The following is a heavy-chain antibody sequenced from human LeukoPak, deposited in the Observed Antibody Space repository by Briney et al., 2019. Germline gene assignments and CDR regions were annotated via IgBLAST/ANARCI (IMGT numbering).Heavy chain of an antibody. D-gene: IGHD5-18*01. CDR3: GSHRVHDNGYGYWVDY. CDR1: GGSISSSSYY. Sequence: SETLSLTCTVSGGSISSSSYYWGWIRQPPGKGLEWIGSIYYSGSTYYNPSLKSRVTISVDTSKSQFSLKQSSVTAADTAVYYCGSHRVHDNGYGYWVDYWGQGTLVTVSS. CDR2: IYYSGST. J-gene: IGHJ4*02. V-gene: IGHV4-39*01.